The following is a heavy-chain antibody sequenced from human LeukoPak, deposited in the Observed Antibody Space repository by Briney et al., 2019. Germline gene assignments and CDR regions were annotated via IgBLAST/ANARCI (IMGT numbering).Heavy chain of an antibody. CDR1: GFTFSSYG. CDR3: AKDHYSGSFSADY. Sequence: PVGSLRLSCAASGFTFSSYGMSWVRQAPRKALEWVSTISGSGGSTYYADSVKGRFTISRDNSKNTLYLQMNSLRAEDTAVYYCAKDHYSGSFSADYWGQGTLVTVSS. CDR2: ISGSGGST. J-gene: IGHJ4*02. V-gene: IGHV3-23*01. D-gene: IGHD6-13*01.